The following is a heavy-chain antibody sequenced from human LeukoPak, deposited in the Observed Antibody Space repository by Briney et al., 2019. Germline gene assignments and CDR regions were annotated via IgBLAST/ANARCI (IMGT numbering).Heavy chain of an antibody. V-gene: IGHV1-69*13. CDR1: GGTFSSYA. CDR2: IIPIFGTA. CDR3: ARGEVPGDHVSYFDY. J-gene: IGHJ4*02. D-gene: IGHD4-17*01. Sequence: ASVKVSCKASGGTFSSYAISWVRQAPGQGLEWMGGIIPIFGTANYAQKFQGRVTITADESTSTAYMELSSLRSEDTAVYYCARGEVPGDHVSYFDYWGQGTLVTVSS.